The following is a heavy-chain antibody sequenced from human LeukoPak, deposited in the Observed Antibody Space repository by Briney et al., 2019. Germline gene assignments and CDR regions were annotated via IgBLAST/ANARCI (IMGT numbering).Heavy chain of an antibody. D-gene: IGHD3-10*01. CDR1: GFSFILYR. Sequence: GGSLRLSCTASGFSFILYRLNWVRQAPGRGLEGVAYISSSSSVIYYAYAVKGGLTISIDNPKKELDLHMNSLKDEDTAVYYCSRGGRPMIRRDFHFWGAGTPVTVSS. CDR3: SRGGRPMIRRDFHF. V-gene: IGHV3-48*02. CDR2: ISSSSSVI. J-gene: IGHJ4*02.